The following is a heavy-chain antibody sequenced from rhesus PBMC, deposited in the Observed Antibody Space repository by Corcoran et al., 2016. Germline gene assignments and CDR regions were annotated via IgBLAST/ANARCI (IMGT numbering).Heavy chain of an antibody. CDR1: GFSISTSGMG. J-gene: IGHJ1*01. Sequence: QVTLKESGPALVKPTQTLTLTCTFSGFSISTSGMGVGWIRQPPGKALEWLALIYWDDDKYYRTSLKSRLTISKDTSKTQVVLTMTNMDPVDTATYYCARVRGYSSGWSLGYFEFWGQGALVTVSS. CDR3: ARVRGYSSGWSLGYFEF. CDR2: IYWDDDK. V-gene: IGHV2-174*01. D-gene: IGHD6S26*01.